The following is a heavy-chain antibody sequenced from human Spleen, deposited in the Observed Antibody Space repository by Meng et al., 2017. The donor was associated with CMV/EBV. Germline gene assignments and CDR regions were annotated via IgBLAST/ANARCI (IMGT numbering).Heavy chain of an antibody. D-gene: IGHD2-2*02. V-gene: IGHV3-21*01. Sequence: GESLKISCEASGFTFSTYTMHWVRQAPGKGLGWVSSISSSRSYIHYGDSVKGRFTISRDNSKNTLYLQMNSLRAEDTAVYYCARGGRCSSTSCYTGMTLTYGMDVWGQGTTVTVSS. CDR3: ARGGRCSSTSCYTGMTLTYGMDV. CDR1: GFTFSTYT. J-gene: IGHJ6*02. CDR2: ISSSRSYI.